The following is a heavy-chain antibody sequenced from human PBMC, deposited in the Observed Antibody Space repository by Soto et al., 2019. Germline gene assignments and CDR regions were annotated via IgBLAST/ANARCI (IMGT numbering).Heavy chain of an antibody. J-gene: IGHJ4*02. CDR1: GGTFSSYA. Sequence: QVQLVQSGAEVKKPGSSVKVSCKASGGTFSSYAISWVRQAPGQGLEWMGGIIPIFGTANYAQKFQGRVKLTADESNSTDYMELSSLRSEDTAVYYCARDPQNYYGSGRGEDYWGQGTLVTVSS. CDR3: ARDPQNYYGSGRGEDY. CDR2: IIPIFGTA. V-gene: IGHV1-69*12. D-gene: IGHD3-10*01.